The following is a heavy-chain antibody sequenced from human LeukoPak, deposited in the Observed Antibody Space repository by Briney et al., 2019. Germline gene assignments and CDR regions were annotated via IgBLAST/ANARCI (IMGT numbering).Heavy chain of an antibody. CDR1: GFTFSSYS. J-gene: IGHJ4*02. Sequence: GGSLRLSCAASGFTFSSYSMNWVRQAPGKGLEWVSSISSSSSYIYYADSVKGRFTISRDKAKNSLYLQMNSLGAEDTAVYFCARDPNLPEHPFYNSGERNLVTVSP. D-gene: IGHD1-14*01. CDR3: ARDPNLPEHPFYN. CDR2: ISSSSSYI. V-gene: IGHV3-21*01.